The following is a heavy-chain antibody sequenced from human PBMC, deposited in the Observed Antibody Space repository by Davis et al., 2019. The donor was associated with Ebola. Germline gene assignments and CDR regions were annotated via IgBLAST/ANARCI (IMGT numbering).Heavy chain of an antibody. CDR1: GYTFTSYA. D-gene: IGHD3-10*01. Sequence: ASVNVSCKASGYTFTSYAMLWVRHAPGQRLEWMGWINAGNGNTKYSQKFQGRVTITRDTSASTAYMELSSLRSEDTAVYYCARGALWYYFDYWGQGTLVTVSS. J-gene: IGHJ4*02. CDR3: ARGALWYYFDY. CDR2: INAGNGNT. V-gene: IGHV1-3*01.